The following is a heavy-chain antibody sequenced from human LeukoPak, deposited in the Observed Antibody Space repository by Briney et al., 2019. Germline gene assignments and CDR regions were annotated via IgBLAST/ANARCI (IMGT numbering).Heavy chain of an antibody. Sequence: PGGFLRLSCAASGFTFSSYAMHWVRQAPGKGLEWVAVISYDGSNKYYADSVKGRFTISRDNSKNTLYLQMNSLRAEDTAVYYCARDLPTGSDYFDYWGQGTLVTVSS. V-gene: IGHV3-30-3*01. CDR1: GFTFSSYA. CDR2: ISYDGSNK. J-gene: IGHJ4*02. CDR3: ARDLPTGSDYFDY. D-gene: IGHD6-6*01.